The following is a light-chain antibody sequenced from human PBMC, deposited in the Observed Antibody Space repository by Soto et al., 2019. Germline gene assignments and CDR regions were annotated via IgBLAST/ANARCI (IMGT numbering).Light chain of an antibody. V-gene: IGKV1-5*03. CDR2: KAS. J-gene: IGKJ1*01. CDR1: QSISSW. CDR3: QQYNDYPWT. Sequence: DIQMTQSPSTLSASVGDRVTITCRASQSISSWLAWYQQKPGKAPKLLIYKASSLESGVPSRLSGIGSGTEFTLTIISLQPDDFATYYYQQYNDYPWTFGHGTKVEIK.